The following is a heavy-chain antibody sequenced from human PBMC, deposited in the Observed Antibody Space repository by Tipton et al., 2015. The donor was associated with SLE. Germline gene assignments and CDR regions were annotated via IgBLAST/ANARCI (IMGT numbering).Heavy chain of an antibody. Sequence: TLSLTCTASGGSISSYYWSWIRQPPGKGLEWIGYIYYSGSTNYNPSLKSRVTISVDTSKNQFSLKLSSVSAADTAVYYCARDGGPWTWFDPWGQGTLVTVSS. V-gene: IGHV4-59*01. CDR3: ARDGGPWTWFDP. CDR1: GGSISSYY. D-gene: IGHD3-16*01. CDR2: IYYSGST. J-gene: IGHJ5*02.